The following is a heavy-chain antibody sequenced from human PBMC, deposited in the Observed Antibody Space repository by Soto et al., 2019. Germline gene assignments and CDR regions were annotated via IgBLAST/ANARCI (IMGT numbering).Heavy chain of an antibody. CDR3: ARDLRSSSLEGYYYGMDV. V-gene: IGHV3-23*01. Sequence: PGGSLRLSCAASGFTFSSYARSWVRQAPGKGLEWVSAISGSGGSTYYADSVKGRFTISRDNSKNTLYLQMNSLRAEDTAVYYCARDLRSSSLEGYYYGMDVWGQGTTVTVSS. J-gene: IGHJ6*02. CDR1: GFTFSSYA. D-gene: IGHD6-6*01. CDR2: ISGSGGST.